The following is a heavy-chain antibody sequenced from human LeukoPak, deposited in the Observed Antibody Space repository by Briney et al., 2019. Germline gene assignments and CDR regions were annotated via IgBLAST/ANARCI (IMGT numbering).Heavy chain of an antibody. CDR1: GFTFSSYA. CDR2: ISSTGDRT. D-gene: IGHD6-19*01. J-gene: IGHJ6*02. Sequence: PGGSLRLSCAASGFTFSSYAMHWVRQAPGKGLEYVSAISSTGDRTYYANSVKGRFTISRDNSKNTLYLQMGSLRAEDMAVYYCAREDVAGAYYYYYGMDVWGQGTTVTVSS. V-gene: IGHV3-64*01. CDR3: AREDVAGAYYYYYGMDV.